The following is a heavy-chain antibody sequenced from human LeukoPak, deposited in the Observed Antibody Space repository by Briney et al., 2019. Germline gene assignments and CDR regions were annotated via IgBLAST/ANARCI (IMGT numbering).Heavy chain of an antibody. CDR2: IYHTGST. J-gene: IGHJ4*02. V-gene: IGHV4-59*01. CDR3: ASRKLGNDY. CDR1: GGSISSYY. D-gene: IGHD7-27*01. Sequence: PETLSLTCTVSGGSISSYYWNWIRQPAGKGLEWIGYIYHTGSTSYSPSLKSRVTISADTSQNQFSLKLSSVTAADTAVYYCASRKLGNDYWGQGTLVTVSS.